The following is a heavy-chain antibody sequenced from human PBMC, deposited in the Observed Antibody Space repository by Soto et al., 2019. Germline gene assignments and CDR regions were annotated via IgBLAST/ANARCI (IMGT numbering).Heavy chain of an antibody. Sequence: EVQLVESGGGLVQPGGSLKLSCAASGFTFSGSAMHWVRQASGKGLEWVGRIRCKANSYATAYAASVKGRFTISRDDSKNTAYLQMNSLKTEDTAVYYFTRQRYTNYYYYGMDVWGQGTTVTVSS. D-gene: IGHD5-18*01. CDR1: GFTFSGSA. CDR3: TRQRYTNYYYYGMDV. CDR2: IRCKANSYAT. J-gene: IGHJ6*02. V-gene: IGHV3-73*02.